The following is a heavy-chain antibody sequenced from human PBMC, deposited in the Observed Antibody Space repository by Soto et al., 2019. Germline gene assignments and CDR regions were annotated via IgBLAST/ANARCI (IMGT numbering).Heavy chain of an antibody. J-gene: IGHJ4*02. CDR2: IWYDGSSQ. Sequence: SGGSLRLSCAASGFTFSSYGMHWVRQAPGKGLEWVAVIWYDGSSQYYAESVKGRFTISRDNSKNTLDLQMNSLRAEDSALYYCARDYSSTWYGVDSWGQGTLVTVSS. CDR3: ARDYSSTWYGVDS. D-gene: IGHD6-13*01. V-gene: IGHV3-33*01. CDR1: GFTFSSYG.